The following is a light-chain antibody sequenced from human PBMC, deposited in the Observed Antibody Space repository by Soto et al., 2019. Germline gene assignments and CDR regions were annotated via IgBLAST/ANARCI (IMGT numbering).Light chain of an antibody. Sequence: QSVLTQSPSASASLGASVKLTCTLSSGYSSYAIAWHQQQPEKGPRYLMNLNSDGTHSKGDGIPDRFSGSSSGAERYLTISSLQSEDEADYYCQTWGSGIVVFGGGTKVTVL. CDR3: QTWGSGIVV. V-gene: IGLV4-69*01. J-gene: IGLJ3*02. CDR2: LNSDGTH. CDR1: SGYSSYA.